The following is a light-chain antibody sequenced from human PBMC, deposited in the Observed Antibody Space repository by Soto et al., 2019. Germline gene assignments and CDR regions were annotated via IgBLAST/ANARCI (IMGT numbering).Light chain of an antibody. CDR3: QQSYSTPYT. CDR1: QSISTY. J-gene: IGKJ2*01. V-gene: IGKV1-39*01. CDR2: AAS. Sequence: DIQMTQSPSSLSASVGDRVTITCRASQSISTYLNWFQQKPGKAPQLLIYAASRLQSGVPSRFSGSGSVADFTLTISSLQPEDFATFYCQQSYSTPYTFGQGTKLEIK.